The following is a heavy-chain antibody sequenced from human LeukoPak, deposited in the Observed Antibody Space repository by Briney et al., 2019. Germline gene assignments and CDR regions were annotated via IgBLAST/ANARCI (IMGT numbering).Heavy chain of an antibody. CDR1: GGSISSGSYD. D-gene: IGHD4-17*01. V-gene: IGHV4-61*02. Sequence: SQTLSLTCTVSGGSISSGSYDWSWIRQPAGRGLEWIGRICTSGSTNYNPSLKSRVTISVDTSKNQFSLKLSSVTAADTAVYYCARQTTVTNDYYYYYMVVWGKGTTVTVSS. CDR3: ARQTTVTNDYYYYYMVV. CDR2: ICTSGST. J-gene: IGHJ6*03.